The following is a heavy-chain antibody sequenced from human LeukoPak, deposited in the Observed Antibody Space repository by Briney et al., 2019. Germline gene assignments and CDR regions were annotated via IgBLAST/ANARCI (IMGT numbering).Heavy chain of an antibody. D-gene: IGHD3-3*01. CDR2: INHSGST. V-gene: IGHV4-34*01. J-gene: IGHJ6*02. CDR1: GGSFSGYY. Sequence: SETLSLTCAVYGGSFSGYYWSWIRQPPGKGLEWIGEINHSGSTNYNPSLKGRVTISVDTSKNQFSLKLSSVTAADTAVYYCARVISDFTIFGVVTSSMDVWGQGTTVTVSS. CDR3: ARVISDFTIFGVVTSSMDV.